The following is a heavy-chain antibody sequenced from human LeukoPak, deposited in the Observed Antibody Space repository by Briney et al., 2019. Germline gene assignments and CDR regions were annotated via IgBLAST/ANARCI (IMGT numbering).Heavy chain of an antibody. V-gene: IGHV3-43*01. CDR1: GFTFDDYT. CDR3: AKDKVAARPPYYYYGMDV. CDR2: ISWDGGST. J-gene: IGHJ6*02. D-gene: IGHD6-6*01. Sequence: GGSLRLSCAASGFTFDDYTMRWVRQAPGKGLEWVSLISWDGGSTYYADSVKGRFTISRDNSKNSLYLQMNSLRTEDTALYYCAKDKVAARPPYYYYGMDVWGQGTTVTVSS.